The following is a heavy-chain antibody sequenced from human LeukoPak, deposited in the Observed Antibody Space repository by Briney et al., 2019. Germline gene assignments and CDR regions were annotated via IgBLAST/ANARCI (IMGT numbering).Heavy chain of an antibody. CDR1: GGTFSSYA. D-gene: IGHD6-13*01. CDR3: ARARSSSWNDYYFDY. Sequence: ASVKVSCKASGGTFSSYAISWVRQAPGQGLEWMGGIIPIFGTTNYAQKFQGRATITTDESTSTAYMELSSLRSEDTAVYYCARARSSSWNDYYFDYWGQGTLVTVSS. CDR2: IIPIFGTT. V-gene: IGHV1-69*05. J-gene: IGHJ4*02.